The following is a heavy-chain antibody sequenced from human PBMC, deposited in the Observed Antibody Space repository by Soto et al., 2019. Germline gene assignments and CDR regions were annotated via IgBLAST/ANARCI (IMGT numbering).Heavy chain of an antibody. V-gene: IGHV1-18*01. CDR2: ISAYNGNT. D-gene: IGHD2-15*01. Sequence: QVQLVQSGAEVKKPGASVKVSCKASGYTFTSYGISWVRQAPGQGLEWMGWISAYNGNTNYAQKLQGRVTMTTDTSTSTAYMELRSLRSDDTGVDYCAGGFRDIVVVVASSPDAFDIWGQGTMVNVSS. CDR3: AGGFRDIVVVVASSPDAFDI. J-gene: IGHJ3*02. CDR1: GYTFTSYG.